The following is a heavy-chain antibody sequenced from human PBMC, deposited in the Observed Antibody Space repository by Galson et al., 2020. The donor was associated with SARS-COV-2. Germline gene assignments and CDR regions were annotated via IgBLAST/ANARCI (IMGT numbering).Heavy chain of an antibody. Sequence: TAGSLRLSCAASGFTVSSNYMSWVRQAPGKGLEWDSVIYSGDSTYYADSVKGRFPISRDNIKNTLYLQMTSLRVEDTAVYYCARERNRRAVATTYQHWGQGTLVTVSS. CDR2: IYSGDST. CDR3: ARERNRRAVATTYQH. V-gene: IGHV3-66*01. D-gene: IGHD6-19*01. CDR1: GFTVSSNY. J-gene: IGHJ1*01.